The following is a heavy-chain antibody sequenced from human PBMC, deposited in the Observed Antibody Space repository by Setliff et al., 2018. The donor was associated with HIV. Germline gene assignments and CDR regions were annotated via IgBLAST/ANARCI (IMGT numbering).Heavy chain of an antibody. CDR3: ARGGYYGSGSWGFDY. CDR2: IFYTGST. CDR1: GGSISSGDYY. J-gene: IGHJ4*02. Sequence: SETLSLTCTVSGGSISSGDYYWSWIRQPPGKGLEWIGYIFYTGSTYYNPSFKSRVTISADTSKNQFSLKLSSVTATDTAVFYCARGGYYGSGSWGFDYRGQGTLVTVSS. D-gene: IGHD3-10*01. V-gene: IGHV4-30-4*08.